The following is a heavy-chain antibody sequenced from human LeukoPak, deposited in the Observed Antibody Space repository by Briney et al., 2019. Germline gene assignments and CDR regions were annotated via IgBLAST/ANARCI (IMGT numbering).Heavy chain of an antibody. CDR1: GGSISSYY. J-gene: IGHJ3*02. CDR3: ARSGYSDDAFDI. V-gene: IGHV4-59*01. CDR2: IYYSGST. D-gene: IGHD3-22*01. Sequence: PSETLSLTGTVSGGSISSYYWSWIRQPPGKGLEWIGYIYYSGSTNYNPSLKSRVTISVDTSKNQFSLKLSSVTAADTAVYYCARSGYSDDAFDIWGQGTMVTVSS.